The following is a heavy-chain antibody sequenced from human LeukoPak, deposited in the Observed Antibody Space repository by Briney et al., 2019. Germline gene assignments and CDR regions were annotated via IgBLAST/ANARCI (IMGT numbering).Heavy chain of an antibody. D-gene: IGHD6-19*01. CDR3: ARTRSPDWQWLNY. V-gene: IGHV5-51*01. Sequence: GESLKIPRKGSGYSLTSYWIGWVRQMPGKGLEWLGIIYPGDSDTRYSPSFQGQVTISADKSISTAYLQWSSLKASDTAMYYCARTRSPDWQWLNYWGQGTLVTVSS. CDR1: GYSLTSYW. J-gene: IGHJ4*02. CDR2: IYPGDSDT.